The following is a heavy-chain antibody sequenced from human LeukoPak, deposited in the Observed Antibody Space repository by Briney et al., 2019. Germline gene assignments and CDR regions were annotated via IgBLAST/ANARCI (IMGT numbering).Heavy chain of an antibody. CDR1: GGSISSYY. V-gene: IGHV4-4*07. D-gene: IGHD3-9*01. CDR3: ARAGSGYYDILTGFPDYGMDV. Sequence: SETLSLTCTVSGGSISSYYWSWIRQPAGKGLEWIGRIYTSGSTNYNPSLKSRVTISVDTSKNQFSLKLSSVTAADTAVYYCARAGSGYYDILTGFPDYGMDVWGQGTTVTVSS. J-gene: IGHJ6*02. CDR2: IYTSGST.